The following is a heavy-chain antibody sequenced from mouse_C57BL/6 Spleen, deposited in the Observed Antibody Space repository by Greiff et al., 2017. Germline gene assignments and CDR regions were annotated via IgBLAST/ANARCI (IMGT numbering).Heavy chain of an antibody. CDR1: GYSFTDYN. CDR3: ARSITAVGDYYAMDY. J-gene: IGHJ4*01. Sequence: EVQLQQSGPELVKPGASVKISCKASGYSFTDYNMNWVKQSNGKSLEWIGVINPNYGTTSYNQKFKGKATLTVDQSSSTAYMQLNSLASENSSVYYCARSITAVGDYYAMDYWGQGTPVTVSA. CDR2: INPNYGTT. V-gene: IGHV1-39*01. D-gene: IGHD1-1*01.